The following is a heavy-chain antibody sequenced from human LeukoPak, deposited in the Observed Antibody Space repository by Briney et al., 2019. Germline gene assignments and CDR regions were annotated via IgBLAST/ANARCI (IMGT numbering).Heavy chain of an antibody. J-gene: IGHJ5*02. CDR1: GGSFSGYY. V-gene: IGHV4-34*01. Sequence: SETLSLTCAVYGGSFSGYYWSWIRQPPGKGLEWIGEINHSGSTNYNPSLKSRVTISVDTSKNQFSLKLSSVTAADTAVYYCARDWTTDCSSTSCYGKGWFDPWGQGTLVTVSS. CDR3: ARDWTTDCSSTSCYGKGWFDP. D-gene: IGHD2-2*01. CDR2: INHSGST.